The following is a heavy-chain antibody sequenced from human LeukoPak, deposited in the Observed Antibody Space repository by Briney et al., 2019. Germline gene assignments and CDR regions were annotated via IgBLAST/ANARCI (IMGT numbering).Heavy chain of an antibody. CDR2: INRSGGT. D-gene: IGHD3-10*01. J-gene: IGHJ5*02. CDR1: DESLSDYY. CDR3: ARGKTTKTYYFGSGSYSVWFDP. V-gene: IGHV4-34*01. Sequence: SETLSLTCAVYDESLSDYYWSWIRQPPGKGLEWIGGINRSGGTDYNPSPKSRVTISVDTSKNQFSLKLTSVTAADTAVYYCARGKTTKTYYFGSGSYSVWFDPWGQGTPVTVSS.